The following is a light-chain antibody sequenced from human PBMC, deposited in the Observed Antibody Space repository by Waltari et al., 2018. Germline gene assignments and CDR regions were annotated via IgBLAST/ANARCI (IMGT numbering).Light chain of an antibody. J-gene: IGLJ2*01. CDR2: KDR. CDR3: LSPETRGSWV. CDR1: ALPKKS. V-gene: IGLV3-25*03. Sequence: SYELTQSPSVSLSPGQTARITCSGYALPKKSAYWYQKKPGQAPVLIILKDRERPSGTPERFSGPTSGTTVTLTITGVQAEDEADYYCLSPETRGSWVFGGGTKLTVL.